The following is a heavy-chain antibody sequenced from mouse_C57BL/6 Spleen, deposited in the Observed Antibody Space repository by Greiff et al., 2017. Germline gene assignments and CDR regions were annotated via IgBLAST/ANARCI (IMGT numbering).Heavy chain of an antibody. CDR2: ILPGSGST. CDR3: ARGGLYYYGSSYVWYFDV. CDR1: GYTFTGYW. J-gene: IGHJ1*03. D-gene: IGHD1-1*01. V-gene: IGHV1-9*01. Sequence: QVQLQQSGAELMKPGASVKLSCKATGYTFTGYWIEWVKQRPGHGLEWIGEILPGSGSTNYNEKFKGKATFTADTSSNTAYMQLSSLTTEDSAIYDCARGGLYYYGSSYVWYFDVWGTGTTVTVSS.